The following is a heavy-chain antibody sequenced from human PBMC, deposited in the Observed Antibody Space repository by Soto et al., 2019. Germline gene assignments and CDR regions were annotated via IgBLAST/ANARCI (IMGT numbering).Heavy chain of an antibody. CDR1: GGSFSGYY. D-gene: IGHD2-21*02. J-gene: IGHJ4*02. CDR2: INHSGST. CDR3: ARGGAFVVTAIQGGYFDY. Sequence: SETLSLSCAVYGGSFSGYYWSWIRQPPGKGLEWIGEINHSGSTNYNPSLKSRVTISVDTSKNQFSLKLSSVTAADTAVYYCARGGAFVVTAIQGGYFDYPGKGTLVTVSS. V-gene: IGHV4-34*01.